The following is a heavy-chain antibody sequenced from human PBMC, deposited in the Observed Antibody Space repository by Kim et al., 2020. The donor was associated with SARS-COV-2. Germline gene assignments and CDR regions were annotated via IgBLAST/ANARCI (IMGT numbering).Heavy chain of an antibody. D-gene: IGHD2-15*01. Sequence: GGSLRLSCAASGFTFRHYGMHWVRQAPGKGMDWMAVIWYDGTNKNYGDSVKCRFTISRDNCKNTLYLQMDSLRAEDTAVYYCAREWSGGSSSPFDSWGPGTLVTVSP. J-gene: IGHJ4*02. CDR3: AREWSGGSSSPFDS. V-gene: IGHV3-33*01. CDR2: IWYDGTNK. CDR1: GFTFRHYG.